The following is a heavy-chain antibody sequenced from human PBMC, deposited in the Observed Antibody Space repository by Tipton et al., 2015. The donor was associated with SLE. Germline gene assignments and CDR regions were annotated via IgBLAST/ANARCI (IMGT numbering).Heavy chain of an antibody. J-gene: IGHJ6*03. Sequence: TLSLTCAVYGGSFSGYYWSWTRQSPGKGLEWIGDINHSGSTNYNPSLKSRVTISVDTSKNQFSLRLSSVTAADTAVYYCARVPGLERSYYHNYSMDVWGRGTSFPVS. V-gene: IGHV4-34*01. CDR3: ARVPGLERSYYHNYSMDV. CDR2: INHSGST. CDR1: GGSFSGYY. D-gene: IGHD1-1*01.